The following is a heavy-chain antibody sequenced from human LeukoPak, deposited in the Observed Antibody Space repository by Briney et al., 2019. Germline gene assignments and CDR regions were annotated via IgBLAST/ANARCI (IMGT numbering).Heavy chain of an antibody. D-gene: IGHD3/OR15-3a*01. Sequence: GGSLRLSCAASGFTFSDYWMHWVRQAPGKGLVWVSGTNSDGTSTNYADSVKGRFTVSRDNAKSTLYLQMNSLGADDAAVYYCARARSGLFDYWGQGTLVTVSP. CDR1: GFTFSDYW. CDR2: TNSDGTST. CDR3: ARARSGLFDY. V-gene: IGHV3-74*01. J-gene: IGHJ4*02.